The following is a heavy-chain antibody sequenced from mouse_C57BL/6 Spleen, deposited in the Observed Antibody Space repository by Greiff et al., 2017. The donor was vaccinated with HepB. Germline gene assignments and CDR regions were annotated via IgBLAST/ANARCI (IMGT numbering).Heavy chain of an antibody. Sequence: EVQVVESEGGLVQPGSSMKLSCTASGFTFSDYYMAWVRQVPEKGLEWVANINYDGSSTYYLDSLKSRFIISRDNAKNILYLQMSSLKSEDTATYYCARGGYGSSYGAMDYWGQGTSVTVSS. CDR2: INYDGSST. CDR3: ARGGYGSSYGAMDY. CDR1: GFTFSDYY. V-gene: IGHV5-16*01. D-gene: IGHD1-1*01. J-gene: IGHJ4*01.